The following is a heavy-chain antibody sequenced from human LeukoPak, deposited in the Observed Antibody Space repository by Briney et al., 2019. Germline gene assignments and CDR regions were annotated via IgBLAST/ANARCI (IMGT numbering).Heavy chain of an antibody. V-gene: IGHV3-64*01. J-gene: IGHJ4*02. CDR1: GFTFSSYA. Sequence: PGGSLRLSCAASGFTFSSYAMHWVRQAPGKGLEYVSAISSNGGSAYYANSVKGRFTISRDNSKNTLYLQMGSLRAEDTAVYYCARENFRPGYYGSGSWFDYWGQGTLVTVSS. CDR2: ISSNGGSA. CDR3: ARENFRPGYYGSGSWFDY. D-gene: IGHD3-10*01.